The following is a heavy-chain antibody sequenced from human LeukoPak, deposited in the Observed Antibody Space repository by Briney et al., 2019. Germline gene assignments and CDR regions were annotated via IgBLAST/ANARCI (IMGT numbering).Heavy chain of an antibody. CDR1: GFAFSNYA. Sequence: GGSLRLSCAASGFAFSNYALNWVRQAPGKGLEWVSGISNSGGTTYYADSVKGQFTISRDNSKNTLYLQMNSLRAEDTAVYYCAKSGCSSTSCYSILSGWLDPWGQGTLVTVSS. V-gene: IGHV3-23*01. CDR2: ISNSGGTT. J-gene: IGHJ5*02. D-gene: IGHD2-2*02. CDR3: AKSGCSSTSCYSILSGWLDP.